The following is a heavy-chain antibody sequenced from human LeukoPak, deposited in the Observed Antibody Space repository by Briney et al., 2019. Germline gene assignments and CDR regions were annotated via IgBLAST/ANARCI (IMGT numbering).Heavy chain of an antibody. D-gene: IGHD6-13*01. CDR3: ARVVRSSWYYFDF. V-gene: IGHV3-13*01. J-gene: IGHJ4*02. Sequence: GGSLRLSCAASGFTFSSYDMHWVRQATGKGLEWVSSIGTAGDTYYPGSVKGRFTISRENAKNSLYLQMSSLRAGDTAVYYCARVVRSSWYYFDFWGQGTLVTVSS. CDR1: GFTFSSYD. CDR2: IGTAGDT.